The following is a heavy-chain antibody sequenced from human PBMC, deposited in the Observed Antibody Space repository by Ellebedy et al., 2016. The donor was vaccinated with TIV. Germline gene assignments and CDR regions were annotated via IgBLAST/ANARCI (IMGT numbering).Heavy chain of an antibody. Sequence: PGGSLRLSCAASGFTFSSYSMNWVRQAPGKGLEWVSSISSSSSYIYYADSVKGRFTISRDNAKNSLYLQMNSLRAEDTAVYYCARVNKWGRRGSSWYDLDYWGQGTLVTVSS. CDR3: ARVNKWGRRGSSWYDLDY. CDR2: ISSSSSYI. D-gene: IGHD6-13*01. V-gene: IGHV3-21*01. CDR1: GFTFSSYS. J-gene: IGHJ4*02.